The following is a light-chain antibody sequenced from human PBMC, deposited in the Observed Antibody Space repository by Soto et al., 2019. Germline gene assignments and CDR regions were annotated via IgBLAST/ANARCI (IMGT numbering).Light chain of an antibody. V-gene: IGKV3-11*01. J-gene: IGKJ2*01. Sequence: EIVLTQSPATLSLSPGERATLSCRASQSVSSYLAWYQQKPGQAPRLLIYDASNRATGIPARFSGSGSGTDCTLTISSLEPEDFAVYYCQQRSNWPPRTFGQVTKLEIK. CDR3: QQRSNWPPRT. CDR1: QSVSSY. CDR2: DAS.